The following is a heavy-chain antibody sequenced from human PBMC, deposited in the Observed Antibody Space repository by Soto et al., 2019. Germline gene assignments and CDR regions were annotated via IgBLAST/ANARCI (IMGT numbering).Heavy chain of an antibody. J-gene: IGHJ3*02. D-gene: IGHD3-22*01. CDR2: ISYDGSNK. Sequence: PGGSLRLSCAASGFTFSSYGMHWVRQAPGKGLESVAVISYDGSNKYYADSVKGRFTTSRDNTKNTLYLQMNSLRAEDTGVYYCAKVPGDYYDSSGYYSDAFVIWGQGTMVTVSS. V-gene: IGHV3-30*18. CDR1: GFTFSSYG. CDR3: AKVPGDYYDSSGYYSDAFVI.